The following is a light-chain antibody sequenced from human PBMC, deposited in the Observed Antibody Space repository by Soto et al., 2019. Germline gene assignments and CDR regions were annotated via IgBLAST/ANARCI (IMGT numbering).Light chain of an antibody. CDR2: EVN. CDR1: STDVGGYNY. V-gene: IGLV2-14*01. Sequence: QSALAQPSSVSGSPGQSITISCTGTSTDVGGYNYVSWYQHHPGKGPTLIIYEVNNRPSGVSDRFSGSKSGNKASLTISNLEADDEYVYYCGSYTIPDTPFVFGTGTKFTVL. CDR3: GSYTIPDTPFV. J-gene: IGLJ1*01.